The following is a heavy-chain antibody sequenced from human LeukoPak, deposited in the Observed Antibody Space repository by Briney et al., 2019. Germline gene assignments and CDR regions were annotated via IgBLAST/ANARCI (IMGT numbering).Heavy chain of an antibody. CDR3: AKAVNGVVARDWFDP. CDR2: ISGSGGNT. J-gene: IGHJ5*02. V-gene: IGHV3-23*01. CDR1: GFTFSNYA. D-gene: IGHD2-15*01. Sequence: GGSLRLSCAASGFTFSNYAMSWVRQAPGKGLEWVSAISGSGGNTYYADSVKGRFTISRDNSKNTLYLQMNSLRAEDTAVYYCAKAVNGVVARDWFDPWGQGTLVAVSS.